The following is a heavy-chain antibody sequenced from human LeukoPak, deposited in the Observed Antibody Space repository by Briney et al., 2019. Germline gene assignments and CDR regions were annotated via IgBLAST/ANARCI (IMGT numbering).Heavy chain of an antibody. V-gene: IGHV1-18*01. J-gene: IGHJ3*02. CDR2: ISAYNGNT. D-gene: IGHD2-2*01. CDR3: ASPPGYCSSTSCYDNAFDI. CDR1: GYTFTSYG. Sequence: ASVKVSCKASGYTFTSYGISWVRQAPGQGLEWMGWISAYNGNTNYAQKLQGRVTMTTDTSTSTAYMELSSLRSEDTAVYYCASPPGYCSSTSCYDNAFDIWGQGTMVTVSS.